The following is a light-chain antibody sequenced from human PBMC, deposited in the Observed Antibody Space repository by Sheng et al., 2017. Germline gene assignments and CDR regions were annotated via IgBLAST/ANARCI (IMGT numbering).Light chain of an antibody. CDR2: DNN. J-gene: IGLJ2*01. CDR3: NSYTGTIWV. Sequence: QSVLTQPPSVSAAPGQKVTISCSGSSSNIGNNYVSWYQQLPGTAPKLLIYDNNKRPSGIPDRFSGSKSGTSATLTISGLQAEDEADYYCNSYTGTIWVFGGGTKLTVL. CDR1: SSNIGNNY. V-gene: IGLV1-51*01.